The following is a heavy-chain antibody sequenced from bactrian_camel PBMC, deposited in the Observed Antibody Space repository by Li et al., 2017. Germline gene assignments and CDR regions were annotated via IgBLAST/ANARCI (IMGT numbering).Heavy chain of an antibody. CDR2: ISGVGTT. CDR1: GFTFKSYV. Sequence: VQLVESGGGLVQPGGSLRLSCAASGFTFKSYVMRWVRQTPGKGLEWVSTISGVGTTGYADSVEGRFTISKDSAKNTLYLQMNSLKPEDTAVYYCVADGGWVGYSLGHWGQGTQVTVS. J-gene: IGHJ6*01. V-gene: IGHV3S42*01. D-gene: IGHD5*01. CDR3: VADGGWVGYSLGH.